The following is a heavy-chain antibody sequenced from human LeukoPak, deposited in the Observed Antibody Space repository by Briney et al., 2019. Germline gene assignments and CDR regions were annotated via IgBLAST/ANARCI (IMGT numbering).Heavy chain of an antibody. CDR2: ISAYNGNT. Sequence: ASVKVSCKASGYTFTSYGISWVRQAPGQGLEWMGWISAYNGNTNYAQKLQGRVTMTTDTSTSTAYMELRSLRSDDTAVYYCARDYYYGSGSYSPDYYYYMDVWGKGTTVTVSS. CDR1: GYTFTSYG. CDR3: ARDYYYGSGSYSPDYYYYMDV. J-gene: IGHJ6*03. V-gene: IGHV1-18*01. D-gene: IGHD3-10*01.